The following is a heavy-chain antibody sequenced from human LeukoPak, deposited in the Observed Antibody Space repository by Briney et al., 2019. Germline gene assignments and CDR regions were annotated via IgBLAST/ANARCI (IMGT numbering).Heavy chain of an antibody. CDR2: IRYDGSNK. J-gene: IGHJ6*03. CDR3: ARDPYSGSYGDSYYYYMDV. V-gene: IGHV3-30*02. D-gene: IGHD1-26*01. Sequence: GGSLRLSCAASGFTFSSYGMHWVRQAPGKGLEWVAFIRYDGSNKYYADSVKGRFTISRDNSKNTMYLQMNSLRAEDTAVYYCARDPYSGSYGDSYYYYMDVWGKGTTVTISS. CDR1: GFTFSSYG.